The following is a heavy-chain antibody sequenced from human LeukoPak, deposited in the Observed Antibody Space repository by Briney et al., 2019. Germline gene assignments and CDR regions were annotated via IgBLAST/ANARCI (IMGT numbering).Heavy chain of an antibody. CDR3: VKENSSGWYYFDY. CDR2: MTGSGGSA. J-gene: IGHJ4*02. CDR1: GFTFSSHA. V-gene: IGHV3-23*01. Sequence: GGSLRLSCAASGFTFSSHAMNWVRQAPGKGLEWLSAMTGSGGSAYYADSVKDRFTISRDNSKNTLYLQMNSLRAEDTAVFYCVKENSSGWYYFDYWGQGTLVAVSS. D-gene: IGHD6-19*01.